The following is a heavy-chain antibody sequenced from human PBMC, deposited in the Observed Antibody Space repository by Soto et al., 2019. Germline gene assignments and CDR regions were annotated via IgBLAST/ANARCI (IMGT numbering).Heavy chain of an antibody. CDR3: AHTSWELLSNWFDP. CDR1: GFSLSTSGVG. J-gene: IGHJ5*02. V-gene: IGHV2-5*02. D-gene: IGHD1-26*01. CDR2: IYWDDDK. Sequence: QITLKESGPTLVKPTQTLTLTCTFSGFSLSTSGVGVGWIRQPPGKALEWLALIYWDDDKRYSPSLKSRLTITKDTSKNQVVLTMTNMDPVDTPTYYCAHTSWELLSNWFDPWGQGTLVTVSS.